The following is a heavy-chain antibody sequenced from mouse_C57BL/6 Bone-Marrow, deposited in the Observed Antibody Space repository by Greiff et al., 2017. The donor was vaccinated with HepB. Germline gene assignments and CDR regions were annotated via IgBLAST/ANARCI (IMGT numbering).Heavy chain of an antibody. V-gene: IGHV1-53*01. Sequence: QVQLQQPGTELVKPGASVKLSCKASGYTFTSYWMHWVKQRPGQGLEWIGNINPSNGGTNYNEKFKSKATLTVDKSSSTAYMQRSSLTSEDSAVYYCARCHLLWQGFDYWGQGTTLTVSS. CDR2: INPSNGGT. J-gene: IGHJ2*01. D-gene: IGHD2-1*01. CDR1: GYTFTSYW. CDR3: ARCHLLWQGFDY.